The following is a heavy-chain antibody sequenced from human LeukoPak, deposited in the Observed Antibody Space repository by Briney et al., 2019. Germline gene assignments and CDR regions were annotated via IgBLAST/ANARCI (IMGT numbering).Heavy chain of an antibody. J-gene: IGHJ5*02. CDR2: IIPIFGTA. CDR3: AREGEWFGELLYIRREAWFDP. V-gene: IGHV1-69*13. Sequence: SVKVSCKASAGTFSSYAISWVRQAPGQGLEWMGGIIPIFGTANYAQKFQGRVAITADESTSTAYMELSSLRSEDTAVYYCAREGEWFGELLYIRREAWFDPWGQGTLVTVSS. D-gene: IGHD3-10*01. CDR1: AGTFSSYA.